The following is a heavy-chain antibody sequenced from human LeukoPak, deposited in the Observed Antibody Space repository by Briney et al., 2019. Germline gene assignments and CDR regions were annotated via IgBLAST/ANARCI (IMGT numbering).Heavy chain of an antibody. D-gene: IGHD6-13*01. CDR2: ISSSSSTI. V-gene: IGHV3-48*02. J-gene: IGHJ4*02. Sequence: GGSLRLSCAASGFTFSSYSMNWVRQAPGKGLEWVSYISSSSSTIYYADSVKGRFTISRDNAKNSLYLQMNSLRDEDTAVCYCARQQADSPVALFDYWGQGTLVTVSS. CDR1: GFTFSSYS. CDR3: ARQQADSPVALFDY.